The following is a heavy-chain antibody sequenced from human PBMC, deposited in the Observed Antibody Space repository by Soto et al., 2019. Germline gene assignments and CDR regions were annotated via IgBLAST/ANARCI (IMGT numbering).Heavy chain of an antibody. CDR3: ARVGYCSGGSCYPNYYYYYMDV. J-gene: IGHJ6*03. CDR1: GGSISSYY. V-gene: IGHV4-59*01. CDR2: IYYSGST. Sequence: SETLSLTCTVSGGSISSYYWSWIRQPPGKGLEWIGYIYYSGSTNYNPSLKSRVTISVDTSKNQFSLKLSSVTAADTAVYYCARVGYCSGGSCYPNYYYYYMDVWGKGTTVTVSS. D-gene: IGHD2-15*01.